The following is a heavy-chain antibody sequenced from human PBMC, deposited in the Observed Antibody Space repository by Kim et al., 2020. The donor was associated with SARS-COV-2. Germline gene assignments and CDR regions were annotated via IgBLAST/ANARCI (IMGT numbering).Heavy chain of an antibody. D-gene: IGHD1-1*01. J-gene: IGHJ4*02. V-gene: IGHV3-30*02. CDR3: AKTGTATPGYYFDY. Sequence: ADPVDGRCTITRDNSKNTLYLQMNSLRAEDTAVYYCAKTGTATPGYYFDYWGQGTLVTVSS.